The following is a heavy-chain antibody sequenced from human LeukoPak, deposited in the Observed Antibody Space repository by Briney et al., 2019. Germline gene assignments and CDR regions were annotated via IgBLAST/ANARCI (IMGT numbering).Heavy chain of an antibody. D-gene: IGHD3-10*01. J-gene: IGHJ3*02. Sequence: GGSLRLSCAASGFTFSSYWMSWVRQAPGKGLEWVASIKQDGSEKYYVDSVKGRFTISRDNAKNSLYLQMNSLRAEDTAVYYCARDFRAATGAFDIWGQGTMVTVSS. V-gene: IGHV3-7*01. CDR1: GFTFSSYW. CDR3: ARDFRAATGAFDI. CDR2: IKQDGSEK.